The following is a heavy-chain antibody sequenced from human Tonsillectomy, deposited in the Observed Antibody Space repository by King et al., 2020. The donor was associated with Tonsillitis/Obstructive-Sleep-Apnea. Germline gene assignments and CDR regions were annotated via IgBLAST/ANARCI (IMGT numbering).Heavy chain of an antibody. Sequence: VQLVESGGVVVQPGGSLRLSCAASGFTFDVYTMHWVRQAPGKGLEWVSLVSWDGVNIFYADSVKGRFTISRDNSKNSLFLHMNSLRTEDAAFYHCAKEGDTIFFDHWGQGTLVTVSS. CDR1: GFTFDVYT. D-gene: IGHD3-3*01. CDR3: AKEGDTIFFDH. J-gene: IGHJ4*02. V-gene: IGHV3-43*01. CDR2: VSWDGVNI.